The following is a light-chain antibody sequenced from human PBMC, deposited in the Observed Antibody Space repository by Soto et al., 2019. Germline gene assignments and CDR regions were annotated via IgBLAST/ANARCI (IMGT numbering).Light chain of an antibody. CDR3: QQFASSPWT. CDR2: GAS. Sequence: ETVFTQAPGTLSKSPGERATLSCRASQSVSSSHLTWYQQKPGQAPRLLIYGASSRATGIPDRFSGSGSGTDFTLTISRLEPEDFALYYCQQFASSPWTFGQGTKVDIK. V-gene: IGKV3-20*01. J-gene: IGKJ1*01. CDR1: QSVSSSH.